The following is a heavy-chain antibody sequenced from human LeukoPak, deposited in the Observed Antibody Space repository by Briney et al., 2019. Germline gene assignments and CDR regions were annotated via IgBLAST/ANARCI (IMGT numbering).Heavy chain of an antibody. V-gene: IGHV3-7*01. CDR3: ARNKVVGAALLDY. CDR1: GFTFSSYW. D-gene: IGHD2-15*01. Sequence: GGSLTLSCGASGFTFSSYWMSWVRQAPGKGLEWVANIKQDGSEEYYVDSVKGRFTISRDNAKNSLHLQMNSLRAEDTAVYYCARNKVVGAALLDYWGQGTLVTVSS. CDR2: IKQDGSEE. J-gene: IGHJ4*02.